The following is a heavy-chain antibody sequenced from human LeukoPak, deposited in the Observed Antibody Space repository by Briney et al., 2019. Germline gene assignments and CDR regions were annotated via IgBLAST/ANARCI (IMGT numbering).Heavy chain of an antibody. J-gene: IGHJ3*02. D-gene: IGHD5-12*01. CDR1: GGTFSSYA. CDR2: IIRILGIA. Sequence: SVKVSCKASGGTFSSYAISWVRQAPGQGLEWMGRIIRILGIANYAQKFQGRVTITADKSTSTAYMELSSLRSEDTAVYYCATTTGGYDAGPFERDAFDIWGQGTMVTVSS. V-gene: IGHV1-69*04. CDR3: ATTTGGYDAGPFERDAFDI.